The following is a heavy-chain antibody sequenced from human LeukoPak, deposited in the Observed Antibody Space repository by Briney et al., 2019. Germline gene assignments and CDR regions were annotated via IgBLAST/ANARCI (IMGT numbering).Heavy chain of an antibody. CDR3: ARGSRITMIVVAYYKGAFDI. V-gene: IGHV1-2*02. D-gene: IGHD3-22*01. Sequence: GASVKVSCKASGYTFTGYYMHWVRQAPGQGLEWMGWINPNSGGTNYAQKFQGRVTMTRDTSISTAYMELSRLRSDDTAVYYCARGSRITMIVVAYYKGAFDIWGQGTMVTVSS. CDR2: INPNSGGT. CDR1: GYTFTGYY. J-gene: IGHJ3*02.